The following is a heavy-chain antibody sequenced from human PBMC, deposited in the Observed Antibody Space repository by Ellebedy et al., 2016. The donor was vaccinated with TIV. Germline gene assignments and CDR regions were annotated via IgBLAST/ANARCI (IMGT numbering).Heavy chain of an antibody. CDR3: ARAPPQYMVRGVISYYFDY. CDR1: GGSFSGYF. D-gene: IGHD3-10*01. CDR2: IYYSGST. J-gene: IGHJ4*02. Sequence: SETLSLTXAVYGGSFSGYFWSWIRQPPGKGLEWIGYIYYSGSTNYNPSLKSRVTISVDTSKNQFSLKLSSVTAADTAVYYCARAPPQYMVRGVISYYFDYWGQGTLVTVSS. V-gene: IGHV4-59*01.